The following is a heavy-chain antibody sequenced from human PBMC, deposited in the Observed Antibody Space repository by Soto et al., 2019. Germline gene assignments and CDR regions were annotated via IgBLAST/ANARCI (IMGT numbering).Heavy chain of an antibody. V-gene: IGHV5-51*01. D-gene: IGHD6-13*01. CDR3: ARTAAAGKYYNGMDV. Sequence: GESLKISCKGSGYSLTSYWIGWVRQMPGKGLECMGIIYPGDSDTRYSPSFQGQVTISADKSISTAYLQWSSLKASDTAMYYCARTAAAGKYYNGMDVWGQGTTVTVSS. CDR1: GYSLTSYW. J-gene: IGHJ6*02. CDR2: IYPGDSDT.